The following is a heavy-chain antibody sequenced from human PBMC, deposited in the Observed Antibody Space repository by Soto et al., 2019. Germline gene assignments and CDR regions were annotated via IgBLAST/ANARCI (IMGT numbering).Heavy chain of an antibody. Sequence: RGSLRLSCAASVFTFSSYAMSWVRQAPGKGLEWVSAISGSGGSTYYADSVKGRFTISRDNSKNTLYLQMNSLRAEDTAVYYCAKDRGDYYGSGSSYTHYFDYWGQGILVTVSS. CDR3: AKDRGDYYGSGSSYTHYFDY. J-gene: IGHJ4*02. CDR1: VFTFSSYA. V-gene: IGHV3-23*01. CDR2: ISGSGGST. D-gene: IGHD3-10*01.